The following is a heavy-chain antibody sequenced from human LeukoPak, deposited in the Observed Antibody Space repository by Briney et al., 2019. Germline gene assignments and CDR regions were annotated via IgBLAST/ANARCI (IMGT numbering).Heavy chain of an antibody. CDR3: ARTSSSGWYPWYFDL. CDR2: ISAYNGNT. CDR1: GYTFTSYG. J-gene: IGHJ2*01. V-gene: IGHV1-18*01. Sequence: ASVKVSCRASGYTFTSYGISWVRQAPGQGLEWMGWISAYNGNTNYAQKLQGRVTMTTDTSTSTAYMELRSLRSDDTAVYYCARTSSSGWYPWYFDLWGRGTLVTVSS. D-gene: IGHD6-19*01.